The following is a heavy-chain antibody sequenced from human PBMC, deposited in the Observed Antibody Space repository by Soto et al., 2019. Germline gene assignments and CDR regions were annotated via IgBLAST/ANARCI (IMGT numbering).Heavy chain of an antibody. Sequence: VQLLESGGGLVQPGGSLRLSCAASGFIFRDYAMNWVRQAPGKGLEWVSDISGSGDSARYADSVKGRFTISRDNSRDTLYLHMNGLRVADTAVYYCWKERRGSGWSVCDFWGQGDLVTVSS. CDR1: GFIFRDYA. D-gene: IGHD6-19*01. CDR2: ISGSGDSA. J-gene: IGHJ4*02. CDR3: WKERRGSGWSVCDF. V-gene: IGHV3-23*01.